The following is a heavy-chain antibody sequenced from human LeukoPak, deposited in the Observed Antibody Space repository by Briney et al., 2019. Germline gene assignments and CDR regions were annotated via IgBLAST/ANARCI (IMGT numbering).Heavy chain of an antibody. D-gene: IGHD2-15*01. V-gene: IGHV3-15*01. J-gene: IGHJ4*02. CDR3: VKGYCSGGNSAQFGD. Sequence: GGSLRLSCAASGFTFSNAWMSWVRQAPGKGLEWVGRIKPKTDGGTADYAAPVKGRFTISRDDSKNTLYLQMNSLKTEDTAVYYCVKGYCSGGNSAQFGDWGQGTLVTVSS. CDR2: IKPKTDGGTA. CDR1: GFTFSNAW.